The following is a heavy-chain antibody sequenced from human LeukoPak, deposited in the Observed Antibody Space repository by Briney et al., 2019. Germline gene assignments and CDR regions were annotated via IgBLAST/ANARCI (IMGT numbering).Heavy chain of an antibody. CDR2: ISDSGTI. CDR1: GGSISRNSYS. V-gene: IGHV4-39*01. Sequence: SETLSLTCTVSGGSISRNSYSWGWIRQPPGKGLEWIGSISDSGTIHYNPSLKGRVTILVDTSKKQVSLKVNAVTAADTAVYYCARHVTADNWFDPWGQGTLVTVSS. J-gene: IGHJ5*02. CDR3: ARHVTADNWFDP.